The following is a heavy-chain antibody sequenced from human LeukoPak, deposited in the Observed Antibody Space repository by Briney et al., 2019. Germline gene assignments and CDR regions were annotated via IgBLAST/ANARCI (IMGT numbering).Heavy chain of an antibody. V-gene: IGHV4-59*08. J-gene: IGHJ5*02. D-gene: IGHD6-13*01. CDR2: IYYSGST. Sequence: PSETLSLTCTVSGGSISSYYWSWIRQPPGKGLEWIGYIYYSGSTNYNPSLKSPVTISVDTSKNQFSLKLSSVTAADTAVYYCARHGDQYSSSWTSDWFDPWGQGTLVTVSS. CDR3: ARHGDQYSSSWTSDWFDP. CDR1: GGSISSYY.